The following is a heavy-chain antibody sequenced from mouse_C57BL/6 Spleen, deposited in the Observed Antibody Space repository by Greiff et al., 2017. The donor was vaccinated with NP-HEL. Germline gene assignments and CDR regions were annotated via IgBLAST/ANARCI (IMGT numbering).Heavy chain of an antibody. Sequence: VQLQQPGAELVKPGASVKLSCKASGYTFTSYWMHWVKQRPGQGLEWIGMIHPNSGSTNYNEKFKSKATLTVDKSSSTAYMQLSSLTSEDSAVYYCAISYYGSSWGYAMDYWGQGTSVTVSS. CDR2: IHPNSGST. CDR1: GYTFTSYW. V-gene: IGHV1-64*01. D-gene: IGHD1-1*01. J-gene: IGHJ4*01. CDR3: AISYYGSSWGYAMDY.